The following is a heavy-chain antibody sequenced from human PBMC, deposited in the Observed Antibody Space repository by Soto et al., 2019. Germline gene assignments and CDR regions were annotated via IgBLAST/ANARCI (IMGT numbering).Heavy chain of an antibody. J-gene: IGHJ6*02. CDR3: AKDLYEIVFAPAAPPYYYYGMDV. CDR1: GFSFSSYG. D-gene: IGHD2-2*01. Sequence: QVQLVESGGGVVQPGRSLRLSCAASGFSFSSYGMHWVRQAPGKGLEWVAVISKDGNNEFYVDSVKGRFTISRDNSKNTLYLQMNSLRTEDTAVYYCAKDLYEIVFAPAAPPYYYYGMDVWGQGTTVTVAS. V-gene: IGHV3-30*18. CDR2: ISKDGNNE.